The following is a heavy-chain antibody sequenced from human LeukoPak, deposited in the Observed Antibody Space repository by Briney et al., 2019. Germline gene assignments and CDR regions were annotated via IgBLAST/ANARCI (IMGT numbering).Heavy chain of an antibody. CDR1: GYTFTSYY. CDR2: INPSGGST. D-gene: IGHD3-22*01. J-gene: IGHJ4*02. Sequence: ASVKVSCKASGYTFTSYYMHWVRPAPGQGLEWMGIINPSGGSTSYAQKFQGRVTMTRDTSTSTVYMELSSLRSEDTAVYYCARQVYYYDSSGYPYFDYWGQGTLVTVSS. CDR3: ARQVYYYDSSGYPYFDY. V-gene: IGHV1-46*01.